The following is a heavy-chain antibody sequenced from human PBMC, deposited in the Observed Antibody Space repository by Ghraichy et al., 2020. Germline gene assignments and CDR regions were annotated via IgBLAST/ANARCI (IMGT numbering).Heavy chain of an antibody. V-gene: IGHV3-23*01. D-gene: IGHD3-10*01. CDR1: GFTFSYYA. CDR2: ISGSGGDST. Sequence: LSLTCAASGFTFSYYAMSWVRQAPGKGLEWVSAISGSGGDSTYYADSVKGRFTISRDNSKNTLYLQMNSLRAEDTALYYCAKDRASGSYFFDYWGQGTLVTVSS. CDR3: AKDRASGSYFFDY. J-gene: IGHJ4*02.